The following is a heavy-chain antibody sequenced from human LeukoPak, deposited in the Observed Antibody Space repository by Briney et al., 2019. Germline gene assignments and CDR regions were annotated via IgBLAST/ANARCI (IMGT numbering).Heavy chain of an antibody. V-gene: IGHV3-48*04. CDR2: ISSSSSTI. D-gene: IGHD3-10*01. CDR3: AKVFGSGSPYFFDY. CDR1: GFTFSSYS. Sequence: GGSLRLSCAASGFTFSSYSMNWVRQAPGKGLEWVSYISSSSSTIYYADSVKGRFTISRDNAKNTLYLQMNSLRADDTAIFYCAKVFGSGSPYFFDYWGQGALVTVSS. J-gene: IGHJ4*02.